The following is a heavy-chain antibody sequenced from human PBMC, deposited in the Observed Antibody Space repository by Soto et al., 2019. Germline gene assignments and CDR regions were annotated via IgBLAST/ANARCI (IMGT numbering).Heavy chain of an antibody. Sequence: QVQLVQSGAEVKQPGASVQVSCKTSGYIFTSYGISWVRQAPGQGLEWMGWITAYNGNTNTAQKFQDRVIMTTDTSPTTAYVELRSLTSDDTAVYYCARGGVGSTSGWFDPWGQGTLVIVSS. D-gene: IGHD1-26*01. CDR1: GYIFTSYG. CDR2: ITAYNGNT. CDR3: ARGGVGSTSGWFDP. J-gene: IGHJ5*02. V-gene: IGHV1-18*01.